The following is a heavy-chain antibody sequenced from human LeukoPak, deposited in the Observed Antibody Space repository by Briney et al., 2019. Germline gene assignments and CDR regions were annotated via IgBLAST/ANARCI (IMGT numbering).Heavy chain of an antibody. CDR3: ARESWAYYYGSGSTGGNGMDD. V-gene: IGHV3-48*04. D-gene: IGHD3-10*01. CDR1: GFTFNTYS. CDR2: ISGSSATI. Sequence: GGSLRLSCVASGFTFNTYSMNWFRQAPGKGLEWISYISGSSATIYYADSVKGRFTISRDNAKNSLYLQMSSLRAEDTAVYYCARESWAYYYGSGSTGGNGMDDWGQGTTATVSS. J-gene: IGHJ6*02.